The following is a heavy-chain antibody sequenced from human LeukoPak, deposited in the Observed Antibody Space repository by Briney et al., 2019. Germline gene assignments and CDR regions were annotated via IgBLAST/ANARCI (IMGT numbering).Heavy chain of an antibody. D-gene: IGHD2-15*01. CDR1: GFTFSSFW. CDR3: AQQVGYCSSGSCYFTY. V-gene: IGHV3-7*03. CDR2: IKQDGSER. Sequence: GGSLRLSCAASGFTFSSFWMNWVRQAPGKGLEWVANIKQDGSERNYVDSVKGRSTISRDNAKNTLSLQMNSLRAEDTAVYYCAQQVGYCSSGSCYFTYWGQGTLVTVSS. J-gene: IGHJ1*01.